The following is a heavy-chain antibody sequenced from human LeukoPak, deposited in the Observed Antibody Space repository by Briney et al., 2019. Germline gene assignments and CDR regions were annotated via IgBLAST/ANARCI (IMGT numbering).Heavy chain of an antibody. J-gene: IGHJ4*02. D-gene: IGHD5-18*01. CDR1: GGSISSYY. CDR3: ARLGFERGYSYVAFDY. V-gene: IGHV4-59*08. Sequence: SETLSLTCTVSGGSISSYYWSWIRQPPGKGLEWIGYIYYSGSTNYNPSLKSRVTISVDTSKNQFSLKLSSVTAADTAVYYCARLGFERGYSYVAFDYWGQGTLVTVSS. CDR2: IYYSGST.